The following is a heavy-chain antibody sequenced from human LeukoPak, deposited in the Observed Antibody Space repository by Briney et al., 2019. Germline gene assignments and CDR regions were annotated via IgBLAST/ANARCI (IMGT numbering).Heavy chain of an antibody. J-gene: IGHJ4*02. D-gene: IGHD3-10*01. CDR3: ARVIYGSGSYYTD. Sequence: KPSETLSLTCSVSGGSISSSRYYWGWIRQPPGMGLEWIGSFFYSGSTYYNPSLKSQVTMSVDTSKNQFSLNLSSVTAADTAVYYCARVIYGSGSYYTDWGQGTLVTVSS. V-gene: IGHV4-39*01. CDR2: FFYSGST. CDR1: GGSISSSRYY.